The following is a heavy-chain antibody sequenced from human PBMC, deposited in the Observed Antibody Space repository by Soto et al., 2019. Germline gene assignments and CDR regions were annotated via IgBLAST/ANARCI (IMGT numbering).Heavy chain of an antibody. V-gene: IGHV3-30-3*01. CDR1: GFTFSNYI. J-gene: IGHJ4*02. D-gene: IGHD3-10*01. Sequence: QVQLVESGGGVVQPGRSLRLSCASSGFTFSNYIMHWVRQAPGKGLVWVAMILHDGNNKYYADSVKGRFTISRDNSKDALYLQMNSLRTEDTAIYYCARDDGAGSYCDLDYWGQGALVTVSS. CDR2: ILHDGNNK. CDR3: ARDDGAGSYCDLDY.